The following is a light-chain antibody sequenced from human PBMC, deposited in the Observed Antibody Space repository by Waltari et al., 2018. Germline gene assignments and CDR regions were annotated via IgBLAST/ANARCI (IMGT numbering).Light chain of an antibody. J-gene: IGKJ2*01. CDR3: HHSYNLPYT. CDR1: QSIGSR. V-gene: IGKV6-21*01. CDR2: YAS. Sequence: EIVLTQSPDFQSVTPKEKVTITCRGSQSIGSRLHWYQQKSNQSPKVLIKYASQSFAGVPSRFRGSGSGTDFTLTINGLEAEDAATYYCHHSYNLPYTFGQGTKLEIK.